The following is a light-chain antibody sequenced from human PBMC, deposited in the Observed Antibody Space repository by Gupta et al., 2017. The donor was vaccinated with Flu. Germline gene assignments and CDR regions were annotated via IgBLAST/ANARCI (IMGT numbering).Light chain of an antibody. J-gene: IGKJ4*01. V-gene: IGKV3-11*01. CDR2: DAT. CDR3: QQRTNVHPSLS. Sequence: ETILTQSPDSLSLSPGERAILSCRASHNIGTYLAWYQQKAGQPPRLLIYDATSRAGATARFSGSGAGTDFTLTISNRQPEDSAVYFCQQRTNVHPSLSFGGGTKVEI. CDR1: HNIGTY.